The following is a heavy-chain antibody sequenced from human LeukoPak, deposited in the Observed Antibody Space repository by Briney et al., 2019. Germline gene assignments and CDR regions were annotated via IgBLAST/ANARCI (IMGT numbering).Heavy chain of an antibody. Sequence: PSETLSLTCTVSGGSISYYYWGWIRQPPGKGLEWIGSIYYSGSTHYNPSLKSRVTISVDTSKNQFSLKLSYVTAEDTAVYYCARGGSSWYDYFGYWGQGTLVTVSS. J-gene: IGHJ4*02. CDR3: ARGGSSWYDYFGY. CDR1: GGSISYYY. V-gene: IGHV4-39*01. CDR2: IYYSGST. D-gene: IGHD6-13*01.